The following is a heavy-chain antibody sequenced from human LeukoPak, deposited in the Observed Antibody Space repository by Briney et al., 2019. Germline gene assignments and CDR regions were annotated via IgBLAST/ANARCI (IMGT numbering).Heavy chain of an antibody. CDR2: IHDSGIT. Sequence: PSETLSLTCTVSGASVSSYYWNWIRQPPGKGLEWIGYIHDSGITNYSPALKSRVTASVDTSKNQFSLRLSSVTAADTAVYYCARAQGGVVRGVMFDSWGQGTLVTVSS. D-gene: IGHD3-10*01. CDR1: GASVSSYY. CDR3: ARAQGGVVRGVMFDS. J-gene: IGHJ4*02. V-gene: IGHV4-59*02.